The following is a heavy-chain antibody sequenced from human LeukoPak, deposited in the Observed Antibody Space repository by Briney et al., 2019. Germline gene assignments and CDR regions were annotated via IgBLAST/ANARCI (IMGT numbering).Heavy chain of an antibody. D-gene: IGHD3-10*01. Sequence: SETLSLTCSVSGGSIGPYDWSWIRQPPGKGLERIGYINYDGRTKQNPSLKSRVTISVDTSKNQFSLRLTSVTAADTAVYYCARYGHKSFDMWGQGTMVTVSS. CDR3: ARYGHKSFDM. CDR2: INYDGRT. J-gene: IGHJ3*02. CDR1: GGSIGPYD. V-gene: IGHV4-59*01.